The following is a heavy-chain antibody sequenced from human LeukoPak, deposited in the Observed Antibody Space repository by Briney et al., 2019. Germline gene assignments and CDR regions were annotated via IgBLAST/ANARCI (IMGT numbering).Heavy chain of an antibody. V-gene: IGHV1-2*02. D-gene: IGHD6-19*01. J-gene: IGHJ4*02. CDR1: GYTFTGYY. Sequence: GASVKVSCKASGYTFTGYYMHWVRQAPGQGLEWMGWINPNSGGTNYAQKFQGRVTMTRDTSTSTAYMELRSLRSDDTAVYYCARVLAVADNGGFDYWGQGTLVTVSS. CDR2: INPNSGGT. CDR3: ARVLAVADNGGFDY.